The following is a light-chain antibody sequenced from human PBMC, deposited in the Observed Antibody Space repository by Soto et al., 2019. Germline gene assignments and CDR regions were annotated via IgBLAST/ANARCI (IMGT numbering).Light chain of an antibody. CDR2: CAS. CDR3: QQYESTPPT. CDR1: QSVLYSSNNKNY. J-gene: IGKJ2*01. Sequence: DIVMPQTPDSLAVSLVARATINCKSRQSVLYSSNNKNYLAWYQQRLGQPPKLLIYCASTRESGVPDRFSGSGSGTDFPLTITSLQAEDVAVYYCQQYESTPPTFGQGTKLEIK. V-gene: IGKV4-1*01.